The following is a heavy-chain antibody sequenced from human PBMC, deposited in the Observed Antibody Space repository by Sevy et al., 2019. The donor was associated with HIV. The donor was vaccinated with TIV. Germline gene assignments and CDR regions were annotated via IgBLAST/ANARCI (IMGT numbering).Heavy chain of an antibody. J-gene: IGHJ3*02. CDR1: GFTFRSYA. CDR3: AKDYYDGSGYYPQGAFDI. CDR2: ISGSGGNT. D-gene: IGHD3-22*01. V-gene: IGHV3-23*01. Sequence: GGSLRLSCAASGFTFRSYAMNWVRQAPGKGLEWVSCISGSGGNTYYADSVKGRFTISRDNSKSTLYLQMNSLRAEDTAVYSCAKDYYDGSGYYPQGAFDIWGQGTMVTVSS.